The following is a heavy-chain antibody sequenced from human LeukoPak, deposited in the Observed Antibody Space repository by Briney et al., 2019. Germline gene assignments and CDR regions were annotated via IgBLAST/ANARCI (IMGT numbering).Heavy chain of an antibody. V-gene: IGHV3-66*01. CDR3: ARDWGYGDYAFDY. D-gene: IGHD4-17*01. CDR2: IYSGGST. J-gene: IGHJ4*02. Sequence: GGSLRLSCAASGFTVSSNYMSWVRQAPGKGLEWVSVIYSGGSTYYADSVKGRFTISRDNSKNTLYLQVNSLRAEDTAVYYCARDWGYGDYAFDYWGQGTLVTVSS. CDR1: GFTVSSNY.